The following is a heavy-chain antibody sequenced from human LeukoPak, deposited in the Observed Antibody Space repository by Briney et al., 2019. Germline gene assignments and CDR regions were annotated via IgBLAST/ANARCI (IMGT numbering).Heavy chain of an antibody. CDR2: LSYTGKT. J-gene: IGHJ4*02. Sequence: SETLSLTCVVSGASVSSSHWNWIRQLPGKGLEWIGCLSYTGKTDYNPSLTSRVTISLDTSKSQVSLKLRSVTAADTAVYYCSEGYFEPFDHWGQGTLVTVSS. CDR1: GASVSSSH. CDR3: SEGYFEPFDH. D-gene: IGHD2/OR15-2a*01. V-gene: IGHV4-59*02.